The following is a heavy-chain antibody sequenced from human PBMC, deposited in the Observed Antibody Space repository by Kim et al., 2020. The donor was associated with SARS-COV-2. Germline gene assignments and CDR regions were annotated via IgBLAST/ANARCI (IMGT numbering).Heavy chain of an antibody. D-gene: IGHD3-10*01. CDR3: ARRYGSGSYYWGYFDY. Sequence: PSLKSRVTISVDTSKNQFSLNLYSVTAADTAVFYCARRYGSGSYYWGYFDYWGLGTLVTVAS. V-gene: IGHV4-39*01. J-gene: IGHJ4*02.